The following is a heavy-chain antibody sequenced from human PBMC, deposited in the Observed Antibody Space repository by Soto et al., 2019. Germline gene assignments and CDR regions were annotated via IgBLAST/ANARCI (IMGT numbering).Heavy chain of an antibody. J-gene: IGHJ6*02. CDR2: ISYDGSKK. D-gene: IGHD3-22*01. CDR1: GFTFTSYA. V-gene: IGHV3-30-3*01. CDR3: ARDRLYESNTQYYNYGMDV. Sequence: LVESGGGVVQPGRSLRVSCAASGFTFTSYAMHWVRQAPGKGLEWVATISYDGSKKDYADSVKGRFTISRDNSKNTLYLQMNSLRAEDMAVYYCARDRLYESNTQYYNYGMDVWGQGTTVTVSS.